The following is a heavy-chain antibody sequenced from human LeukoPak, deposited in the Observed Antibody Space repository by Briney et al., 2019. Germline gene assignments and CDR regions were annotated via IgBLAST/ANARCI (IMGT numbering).Heavy chain of an antibody. CDR2: INPENRNT. V-gene: IGHV1-18*01. CDR3: ARQDYGAEVYFDS. J-gene: IGHJ4*02. Sequence: GASVKVSCKASGYSFISYGINWVRQAPGRGLEWMGWINPENRNTNDAQKFQGRVIMTTDRSTSTAYMELRSLRSDDTAVYYCARQDYGAEVYFDSWGQGTLVTVSS. D-gene: IGHD4-17*01. CDR1: GYSFISYG.